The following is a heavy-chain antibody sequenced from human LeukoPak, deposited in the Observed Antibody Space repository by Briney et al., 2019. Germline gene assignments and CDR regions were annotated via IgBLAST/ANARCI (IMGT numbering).Heavy chain of an antibody. J-gene: IGHJ4*02. D-gene: IGHD6-6*01. CDR1: GFTFSSYW. CDR3: ARDLSSSRSI. V-gene: IGHV3-7*01. Sequence: GGSLRRSCAASGFTFSSYWNSWVRQAPGKGLEWVANIKQDGSEKYYVDSVKGRFTISRDNAKNSLYLQMNSLRAEDTAVYYCARDLSSSRSIWGQGTLVTVSS. CDR2: IKQDGSEK.